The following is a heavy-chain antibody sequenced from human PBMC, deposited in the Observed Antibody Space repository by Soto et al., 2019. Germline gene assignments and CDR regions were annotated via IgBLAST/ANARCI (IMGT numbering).Heavy chain of an antibody. CDR3: ARVLRDDFLSVVYGMDV. J-gene: IGHJ6*02. Sequence: SETLSLTCTVSGGSVSSGSYYWSWIRQSPGKGLEWIGYIHYSGSPNYNPSLRSRVTISADTSKNHFSLKLSSVRAADTAVYYCARVLRDDFLSVVYGMDVWGQGTTVTVSS. CDR2: IHYSGSP. CDR1: GGSVSSGSYY. V-gene: IGHV4-61*03. D-gene: IGHD2-15*01.